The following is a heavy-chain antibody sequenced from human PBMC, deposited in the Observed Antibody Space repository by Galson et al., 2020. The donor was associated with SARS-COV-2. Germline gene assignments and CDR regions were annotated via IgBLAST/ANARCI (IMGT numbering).Heavy chain of an antibody. J-gene: IGHJ3*02. D-gene: IGHD4-17*01. CDR1: GTSISSGSYS. CDR2: ITHNGGT. Sequence: SATLSLTCAVSGTSISSGSYSWNWIRQPPGKGLEWIRYITHNGGTYYNPSLKSRVTISGDRSKNQFSLRLSSVTAADTAVYYCARLRYGEDAPEAFDIWGPGTRVTVAS. V-gene: IGHV4-30-2*01. CDR3: ARLRYGEDAPEAFDI.